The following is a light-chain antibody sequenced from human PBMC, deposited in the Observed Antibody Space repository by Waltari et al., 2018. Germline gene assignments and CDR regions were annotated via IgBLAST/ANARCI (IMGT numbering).Light chain of an antibody. CDR3: QQYYNTPWT. CDR1: QSVLYSSNNKNY. V-gene: IGKV4-1*01. CDR2: WAS. J-gene: IGKJ1*01. Sequence: DIVMTQSPDSLAVSLGERATINCKSSQSVLYSSNNKNYLAWYQQKPGQPPKLLFYWASTRESGVPDRVSGSGSGTEFTLTISSLKAEDVAVYYCQQYYNTPWTFGQGTEVEIK.